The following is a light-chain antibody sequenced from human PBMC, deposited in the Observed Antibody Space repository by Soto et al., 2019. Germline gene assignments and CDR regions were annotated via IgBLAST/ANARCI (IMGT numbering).Light chain of an antibody. Sequence: EIVMTQSPATLSVSPGERATLSCRASQSISITLAWYQQKPGQAPRLLIYGASTRATDIPARFSGSGSETEFTLTISGLQSEDFAVYYCQQYNNWPRTFGGGTKVEI. CDR2: GAS. CDR1: QSISIT. V-gene: IGKV3-15*01. CDR3: QQYNNWPRT. J-gene: IGKJ4*01.